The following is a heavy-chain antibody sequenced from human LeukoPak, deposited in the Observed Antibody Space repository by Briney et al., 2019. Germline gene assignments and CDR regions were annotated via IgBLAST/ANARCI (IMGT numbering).Heavy chain of an antibody. CDR3: ARQLKYCSGGSCYYWFDP. CDR2: ISYDGSNK. D-gene: IGHD2-15*01. J-gene: IGHJ5*02. Sequence: GGSLRLSCAASGFSFSSYAMHWVRQAPGKGLGWMAVISYDGSNKYHADSVKGRFTISRDNSKNTLYMEMNSLRAEDTAVNYCARQLKYCSGGSCYYWFDPWGQGTLVTVSS. V-gene: IGHV3-30*04. CDR1: GFSFSSYA.